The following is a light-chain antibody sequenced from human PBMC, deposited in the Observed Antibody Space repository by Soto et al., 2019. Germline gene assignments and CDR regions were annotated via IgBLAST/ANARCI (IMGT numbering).Light chain of an antibody. CDR3: SSYTSSNNKV. CDR1: RSDVGGYNY. V-gene: IGLV2-14*01. Sequence: QSALTQPASVSGSTGHSITISCTGTRSDVGGYNYVSWYQQHPGKAPKLMVYEVSNRLSGVYNRFSGSTSGNTASLTISGLQAEAEADYYFSSYTSSNNKVFGTGTQLPVL. J-gene: IGLJ1*01. CDR2: EVS.